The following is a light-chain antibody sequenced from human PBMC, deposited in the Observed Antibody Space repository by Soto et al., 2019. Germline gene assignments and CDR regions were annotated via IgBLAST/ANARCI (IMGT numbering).Light chain of an antibody. CDR2: EVS. J-gene: IGLJ3*02. V-gene: IGLV2-8*01. CDR3: SSHAGNNNWRV. CDR1: SSDIGGYNF. Sequence: QSALTQPPSASGSPGQSVTISCTGTSSDIGGYNFVSWYQQHPGKAPKLMIYEVSKRPSGVPDRFSGSKSGNTASLTVSGLQGEDEAAYYCSSHAGNNNWRVFGGGTKLTVL.